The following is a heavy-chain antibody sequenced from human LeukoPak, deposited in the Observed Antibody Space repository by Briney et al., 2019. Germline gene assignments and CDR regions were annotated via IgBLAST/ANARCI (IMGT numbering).Heavy chain of an antibody. CDR3: ASNDYSSSDAFDI. CDR1: GGSISSYY. D-gene: IGHD4-11*01. Sequence: SETLSLTCTVSGGSISSYYWSWVRQPPGKGLEWIGYIYYSGSTNYNPPLKSRVTISVDTSKNQFSLKLSSVTAADTAVYYCASNDYSSSDAFDIWGQGTMVTVSS. CDR2: IYYSGST. V-gene: IGHV4-59*01. J-gene: IGHJ3*02.